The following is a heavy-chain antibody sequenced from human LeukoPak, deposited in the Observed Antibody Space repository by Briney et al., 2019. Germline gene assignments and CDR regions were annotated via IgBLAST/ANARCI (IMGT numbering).Heavy chain of an antibody. V-gene: IGHV4-38-2*02. J-gene: IGHJ4*02. D-gene: IGHD3-16*02. Sequence: SETLSLTCTVSGYSISSGYYWGWIRQPPGKGLEWIGSIYHSGSTYYNPSLKSRVTISVDTSKNQFSLKLSSVTAADTAVYYCARVADIVFGYWGQGTLVTVSS. CDR2: IYHSGST. CDR1: GYSISSGYY. CDR3: ARVADIVFGY.